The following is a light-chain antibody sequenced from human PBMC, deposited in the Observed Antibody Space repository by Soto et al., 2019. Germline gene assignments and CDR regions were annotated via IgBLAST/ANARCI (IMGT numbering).Light chain of an antibody. J-gene: IGKJ2*01. CDR1: QSVRSS. CDR2: GAS. Sequence: EIVLTQSPGTLSLSPGETATLSCRASQSVRSSLVWYQQKPGQAPRRLMYGASTGATGIPARFSGSGSGTELTLTITSLQSEDFAVYYCHQYYAWPYTFGQGTKVDIK. V-gene: IGKV3-15*01. CDR3: HQYYAWPYT.